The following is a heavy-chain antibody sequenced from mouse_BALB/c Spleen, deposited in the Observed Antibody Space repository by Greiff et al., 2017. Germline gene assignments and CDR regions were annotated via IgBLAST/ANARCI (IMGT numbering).Heavy chain of an antibody. CDR3: DAGRTGRGRGCFDV. D-gene: IGHD4-1*01. CDR1: GFNIKDYY. V-gene: IGHV14-4*02. CDR2: IDPENGDT. J-gene: IGHJ1*01. Sequence: GQLQQSGAELVRSGASVKLSCTASGFNIKDYYMHWVKQRPEQGLEWIGWIDPENGDTEYAPKFQGKATMTADTSSNTAYLQLSSLTSEDTAVYYCDAGRTGRGRGCFDVWGAGTTVTVSS.